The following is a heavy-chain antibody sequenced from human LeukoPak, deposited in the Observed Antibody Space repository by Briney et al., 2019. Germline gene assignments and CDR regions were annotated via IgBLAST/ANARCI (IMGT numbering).Heavy chain of an antibody. CDR3: ARGYSYGLGYFDY. J-gene: IGHJ4*02. CDR1: GFTFSSYS. Sequence: PGGSLRLSCAASGFTFSSYSLNWVRQAPGKGLEWVSSISSSSSYIYYADSVKGRFTISRDNAKNSLYLQMNSLRAEDTAVYYCARGYSYGLGYFDYWGQGTLVTVSS. D-gene: IGHD5-18*01. CDR2: ISSSSSYI. V-gene: IGHV3-21*01.